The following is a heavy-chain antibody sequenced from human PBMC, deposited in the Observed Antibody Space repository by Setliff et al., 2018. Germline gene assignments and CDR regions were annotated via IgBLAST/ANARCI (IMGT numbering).Heavy chain of an antibody. J-gene: IGHJ4*01. D-gene: IGHD3-3*01. Sequence: GGSLRLSCAASGFGFSIYYMSWVRQAPGKGLEWLSKISGDGVTSYYADSVRGRFTISRDNARNSLYLQMDSLRVEDTAVYYCAKSPHDFWSGRVFFDYWGQGILVTVSS. CDR2: ISGDGVTS. CDR3: AKSPHDFWSGRVFFDY. CDR1: GFGFSIYY. V-gene: IGHV3-11*04.